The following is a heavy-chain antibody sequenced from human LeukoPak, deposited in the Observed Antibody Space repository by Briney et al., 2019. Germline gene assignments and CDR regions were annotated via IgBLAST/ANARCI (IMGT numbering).Heavy chain of an antibody. D-gene: IGHD2-15*01. CDR3: PKSRNLLPFDY. V-gene: IGHV3-23*01. J-gene: IGHJ4*02. CDR1: GFTFSNCG. CDR2: IRSGSGTT. Sequence: GGSLRLSCAASGFTFSNCGMSWVRQAPGRGLEWVSDIRSGSGTTYYADSVKGRFTISRDNSKNTLYLQMNSLRAEDTAVYFCPKSRNLLPFDYWGQGTLVTVSS.